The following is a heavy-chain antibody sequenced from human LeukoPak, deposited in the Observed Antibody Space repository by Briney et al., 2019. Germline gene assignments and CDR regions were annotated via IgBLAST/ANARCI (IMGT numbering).Heavy chain of an antibody. CDR3: AKLDYGENFDY. CDR1: GFTFSSYG. V-gene: IGHV3-23*01. D-gene: IGHD4-17*01. Sequence: GGSLRLSCAAYGFTFSSYGMSWVRQAPGKGLEWVSAISGSGGSTYYAVSVKGRFTISRDNSKNTLYLQMNSLRAEDTAVYYCAKLDYGENFDYWGQGTLVTVSS. J-gene: IGHJ4*02. CDR2: ISGSGGST.